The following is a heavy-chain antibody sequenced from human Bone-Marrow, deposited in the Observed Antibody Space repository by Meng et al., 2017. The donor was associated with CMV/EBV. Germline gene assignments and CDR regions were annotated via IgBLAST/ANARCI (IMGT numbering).Heavy chain of an antibody. CDR1: GFTFSSYS. CDR3: ARSFYDFWSGYYY. V-gene: IGHV3-7*01. CDR2: IKQDGSEK. D-gene: IGHD3-3*01. J-gene: IGHJ4*02. Sequence: GGSLRLSCAASGFTFSSYSMNWVRQAPGKGLEWVANIKQDGSEKYYVDSVKGRFTISRDNAKNSLYLQMNSLRAEDTAVYYCARSFYDFWSGYYYWGQGTLVTVSS.